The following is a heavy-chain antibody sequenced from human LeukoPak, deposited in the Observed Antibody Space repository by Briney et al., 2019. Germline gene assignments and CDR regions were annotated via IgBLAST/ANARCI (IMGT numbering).Heavy chain of an antibody. CDR1: GYSISSGYY. J-gene: IGHJ4*02. CDR3: ARNYYGSGSYGY. D-gene: IGHD3-10*01. CDR2: IYHSGST. V-gene: IGHV4-38-2*02. Sequence: SETLSLTCTVSGYSISSGYYWGWIRQPSGKGLEWIGSIYHSGSTYYNPSLKSRVTISVDTSKNQFSLKLSSVTAADTAVYYCARNYYGSGSYGYWGQGTLVTVSS.